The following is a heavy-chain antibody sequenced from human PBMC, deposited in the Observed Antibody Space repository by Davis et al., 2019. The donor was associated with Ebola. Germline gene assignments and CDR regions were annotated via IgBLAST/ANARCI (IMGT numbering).Heavy chain of an antibody. Sequence: GESLKISCAASGFTFSSYSMNWVRQAPGKGLEWVSYISSSSSTIYYADSVKGRFTISRDNAKNSLYLQMNSLRAEDTALYYCAKARGYSYGPDYNWFDPWGQGTLVTVSS. CDR2: ISSSSSTI. D-gene: IGHD5-18*01. J-gene: IGHJ5*02. V-gene: IGHV3-48*04. CDR1: GFTFSSYS. CDR3: AKARGYSYGPDYNWFDP.